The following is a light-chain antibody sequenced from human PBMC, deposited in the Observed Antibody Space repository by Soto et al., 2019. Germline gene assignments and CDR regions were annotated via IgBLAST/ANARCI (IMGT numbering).Light chain of an antibody. J-gene: IGLJ1*01. Sequence: TQPPGPCWTSKESSTVSCGGTISHIGASNFVSWYQHLPGRAPKVIIFEATNRPSGVSNRFSGSKSGTTASLTISGVQADDLVEYFCILCKSQAAALFGTGTKVTV. CDR2: EAT. CDR1: ISHIGASNF. V-gene: IGLV2-14*01. CDR3: ILCKSQAAAL.